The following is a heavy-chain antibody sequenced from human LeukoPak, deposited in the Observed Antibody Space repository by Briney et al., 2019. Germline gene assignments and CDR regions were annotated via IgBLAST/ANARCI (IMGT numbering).Heavy chain of an antibody. Sequence: GGSLGLSCAASGFTFSSYGMHWVRQAPGKGLEWVAVISYDGSNKYYADSVKGRFTISRDNSKNTLYLQMNSLRAEDTAVYYCAKDQDYYGSDYYYYGMDVWGQGTTVTVSS. V-gene: IGHV3-30*18. CDR1: GFTFSSYG. CDR3: AKDQDYYGSDYYYYGMDV. J-gene: IGHJ6*02. CDR2: ISYDGSNK. D-gene: IGHD3-10*01.